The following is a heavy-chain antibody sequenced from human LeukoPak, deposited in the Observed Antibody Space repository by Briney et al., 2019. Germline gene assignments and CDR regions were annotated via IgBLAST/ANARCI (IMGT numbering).Heavy chain of an antibody. J-gene: IGHJ4*02. D-gene: IGHD2-2*01. CDR1: GYTLTGYY. Sequence: ASVKVSCKASGYTLTGYYMHWVRQAPGQGLEWMGWINPNSGGTNYAQKFQGRVTMTRDTSISTAYMELSRLRSDDTAVYYCARDEGYCSSTSCYFWFDYWGQGTLVTVSS. V-gene: IGHV1-2*02. CDR2: INPNSGGT. CDR3: ARDEGYCSSTSCYFWFDY.